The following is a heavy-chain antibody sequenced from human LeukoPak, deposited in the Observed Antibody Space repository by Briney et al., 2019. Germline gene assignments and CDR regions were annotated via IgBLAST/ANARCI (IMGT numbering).Heavy chain of an antibody. Sequence: PGGSLRLSCAASGFTFSSYEMNWVRQAPGKGLEWVSYISSSGSTIYYADSVKGRFTISRDNAKNSLYLQMNSLRAEDTALYYCARERGQLARYYYSYMDVWGRGTTVTVSS. J-gene: IGHJ6*03. CDR1: GFTFSSYE. V-gene: IGHV3-48*03. D-gene: IGHD1-1*01. CDR2: ISSSGSTI. CDR3: ARERGQLARYYYSYMDV.